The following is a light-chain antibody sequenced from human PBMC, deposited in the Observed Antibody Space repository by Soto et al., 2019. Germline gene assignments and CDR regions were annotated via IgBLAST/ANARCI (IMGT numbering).Light chain of an antibody. Sequence: EIVLTQSPGTLSLSPGERATLSCRASQSVSSNFLAWYQQKPGQAPRLLIYGASSRAIGIPDRFSGSGSGTDFTLTISRLEPEDFAVYYCHQYDSSPWTFGQGTQVEIK. J-gene: IGKJ1*01. CDR2: GAS. CDR1: QSVSSNF. V-gene: IGKV3-20*01. CDR3: HQYDSSPWT.